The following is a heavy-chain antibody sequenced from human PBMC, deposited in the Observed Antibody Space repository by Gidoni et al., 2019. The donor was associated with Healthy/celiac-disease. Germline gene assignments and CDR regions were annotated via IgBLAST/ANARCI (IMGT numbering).Heavy chain of an antibody. V-gene: IGHV3-30*18. CDR3: AKDSGSYYFDY. Sequence: QVQLVESGGGVVPPVRSLSLFCATSGFTFSSYGMHWVRQAPGKGLGWVAVISYDGSNKYYADSVKGRFTISRDNSKNTLYLQMNSLRAEDTAVYYCAKDSGSYYFDYWGQGTLVTVSS. J-gene: IGHJ4*02. D-gene: IGHD1-26*01. CDR1: GFTFSSYG. CDR2: ISYDGSNK.